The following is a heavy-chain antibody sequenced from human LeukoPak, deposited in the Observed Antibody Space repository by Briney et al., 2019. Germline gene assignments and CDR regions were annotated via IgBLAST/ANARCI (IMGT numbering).Heavy chain of an antibody. CDR2: INHSGST. Sequence: SETLSLTCAVYGGSFSGYYWSWIRQPPGKGLEWIGEINHSGSTNYNPSLKSRVTISVDTSKNQFSLKLSSVTAADTAAYYCARLRHYYDSSGYSIGGFFDYWGQGTLVTVSS. V-gene: IGHV4-34*01. CDR1: GGSFSGYY. CDR3: ARLRHYYDSSGYSIGGFFDY. D-gene: IGHD3-22*01. J-gene: IGHJ4*02.